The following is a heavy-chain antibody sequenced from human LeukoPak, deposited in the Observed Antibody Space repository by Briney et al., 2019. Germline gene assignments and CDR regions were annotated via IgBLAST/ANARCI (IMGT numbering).Heavy chain of an antibody. CDR3: ARGDLGATPFDY. D-gene: IGHD1-26*01. V-gene: IGHV3-30-3*01. CDR1: GFTFSSYA. CDR2: ISYDGSNK. Sequence: VGSLRLSRAASGFTFSSYAMHWVRQAPGKGLEWVAVISYDGSNKYYADSVKGRFTISRDNSKNTLYLQMNSLRVEDTAVYYCARGDLGATPFDYWGQGTLVTVSS. J-gene: IGHJ4*02.